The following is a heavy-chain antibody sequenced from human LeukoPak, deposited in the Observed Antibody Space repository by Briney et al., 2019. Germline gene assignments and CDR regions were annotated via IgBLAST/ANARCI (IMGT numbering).Heavy chain of an antibody. D-gene: IGHD5-12*01. CDR3: AKSTEAIDIVATIFYY. Sequence: GRSLRLSCAASGFTFSSYGMHWVRQAPGKGLEWVAVISYDGSNKYYADSVKGRFTISRDNSKNTLYLQMNSLRAEDTAVYYCAKSTEAIDIVATIFYYWGQGTLVTVSS. J-gene: IGHJ4*02. CDR1: GFTFSSYG. CDR2: ISYDGSNK. V-gene: IGHV3-30*18.